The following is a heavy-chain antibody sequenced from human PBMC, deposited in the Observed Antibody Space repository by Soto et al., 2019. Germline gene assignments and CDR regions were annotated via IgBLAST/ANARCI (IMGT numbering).Heavy chain of an antibody. CDR1: GFTFSSYS. J-gene: IGHJ5*02. CDR3: ARAALSLLSFRPDSWFDP. CDR2: ISSSSSYI. D-gene: IGHD2-2*01. V-gene: IGHV3-21*01. Sequence: EVKLVESGGGLVKPGGSLRLSCAASGFTFSSYSMNWVRQAPGKGREWASSISSSSSYIYYADSVKGRFTIARDNAKSSLYLQMNSLRAEDTAVYYCARAALSLLSFRPDSWFDPWGQGTLVTVSS.